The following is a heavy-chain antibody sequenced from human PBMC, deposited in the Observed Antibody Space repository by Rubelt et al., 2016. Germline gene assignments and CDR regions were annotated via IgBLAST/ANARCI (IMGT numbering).Heavy chain of an antibody. V-gene: IGHV3-66*01. CDR3: VKKPDSSGP. Sequence: APGKGLEWVSVIYSGGSTYYADSVKGRFTISRDKSKNTLYRQRNRLRAEDTAVYYCVKKPDSSGPWGQGTMVTVSS. CDR2: IYSGGST. D-gene: IGHD3-22*01. J-gene: IGHJ3*01.